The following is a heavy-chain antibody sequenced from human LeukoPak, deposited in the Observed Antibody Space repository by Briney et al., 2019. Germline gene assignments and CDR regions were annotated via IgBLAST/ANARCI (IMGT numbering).Heavy chain of an antibody. CDR3: ARDAARSGFDY. J-gene: IGHJ4*02. D-gene: IGHD3-3*01. CDR1: GGSISSYY. Sequence: PSETLSLTCTVSGGSISSYYWSWIRQPPGKGLEWIGYIYNSGSTNYNPSLKSRVTISVDTSKNQLSLKLSSMTTADTAIYYCARDAARSGFDYWGQGTLVSVSS. CDR2: IYNSGST. V-gene: IGHV4-59*01.